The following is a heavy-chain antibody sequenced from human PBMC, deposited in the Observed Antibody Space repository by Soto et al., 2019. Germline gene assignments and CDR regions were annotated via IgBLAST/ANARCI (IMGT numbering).Heavy chain of an antibody. Sequence: QVQLQQWGAGLLKPSETLSLTCAVYGGSFSGYYWRWIRQPPGKGLEWIGDISHSGSTNYNPSLKRRVTISDGPAKNQVSLKLSPVTAADKAVYSCARGGYGEYWLYTFDIWGQGTMVTVSS. V-gene: IGHV4-34*01. J-gene: IGHJ3*02. CDR2: ISHSGST. CDR1: GGSFSGYY. CDR3: ARGGYGEYWLYTFDI. D-gene: IGHD4-17*01.